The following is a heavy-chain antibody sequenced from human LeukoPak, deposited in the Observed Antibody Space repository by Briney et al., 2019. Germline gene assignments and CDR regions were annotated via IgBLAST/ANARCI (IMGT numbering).Heavy chain of an antibody. J-gene: IGHJ4*02. CDR2: IKKDGSET. CDR1: GFTFSSYW. Sequence: AGGSLRLSCAASGFTFSSYWMSWVRQAPGKGLEWVANIKKDGSETYYVDSVEGRFTISRDDAKNSVYLQMNSLRAEDTAVYFCARDSAVAAWDYWGQGTLVTVSS. CDR3: ARDSAVAAWDY. V-gene: IGHV3-7*01. D-gene: IGHD6-19*01.